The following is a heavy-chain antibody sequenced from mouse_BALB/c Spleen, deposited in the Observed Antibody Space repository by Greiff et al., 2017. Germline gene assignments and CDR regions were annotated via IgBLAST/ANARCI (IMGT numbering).Heavy chain of an antibody. D-gene: IGHD6-1*01. CDR3: ARTSLGGSYAMDY. V-gene: IGHV2-2*02. J-gene: IGHJ4*01. Sequence: QVQLKESGPGLVQPSQCLSITCTASGFSLTSYGVHWVRQSPGKGLEWLGVIWSGGSTDYNAAFISRLSISKDNSNSQVFFKMIRLQATDTAIYYCARTSLGGSYAMDYWGQGTSVTVSS. CDR2: IWSGGST. CDR1: GFSLTSYG.